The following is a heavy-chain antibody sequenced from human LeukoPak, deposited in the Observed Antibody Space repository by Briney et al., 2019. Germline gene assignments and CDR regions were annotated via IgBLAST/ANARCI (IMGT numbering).Heavy chain of an antibody. V-gene: IGHV1-2*02. J-gene: IGHJ4*02. D-gene: IGHD4-23*01. CDR3: ARDLYGGNSESDY. CDR2: INPNSGGT. CDR1: GYTFTGYY. Sequence: ASVKVSCKASGYTFTGYYMHWVRQAPGQGLEWMGWINPNSGGTNYAQKFQGRVTMTRDTSISTAYMELSGLRSDDTAVYYCARDLYGGNSESDYWGQGTLVTVSS.